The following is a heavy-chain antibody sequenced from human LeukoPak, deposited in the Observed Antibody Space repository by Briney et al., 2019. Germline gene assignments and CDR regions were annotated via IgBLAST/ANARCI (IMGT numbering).Heavy chain of an antibody. V-gene: IGHV3-30*02. D-gene: IGHD2-21*02. CDR3: AKDKPGTEIVVVTARLDY. CDR1: GFTFSNYG. Sequence: PGGSLRLSCAASGFTFSNYGMHWVRQAPGKGLEWVAFTQYDGSDKFFADSVKGRFTISRDNAKNSLYLQMNSLRAEDTAVYYCAKDKPGTEIVVVTARLDYWGQGTLVTVSS. CDR2: TQYDGSDK. J-gene: IGHJ4*02.